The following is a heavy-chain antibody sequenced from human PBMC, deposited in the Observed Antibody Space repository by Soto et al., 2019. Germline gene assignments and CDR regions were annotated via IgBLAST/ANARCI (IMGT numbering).Heavy chain of an antibody. J-gene: IGHJ4*02. D-gene: IGHD2-8*01. Sequence: QVHLQESGPGLVKPSETLSLTCTVSVGSINNHYWSWIRQAPGKVLEWIGYIYYTGSTNYNPSLKSRVTMSVDTSKNQFSLNLTSLTAADTAIYYCARANWYSEYWGQGTLVTVSS. CDR3: ARANWYSEY. V-gene: IGHV4-59*11. CDR2: IYYTGST. CDR1: VGSINNHY.